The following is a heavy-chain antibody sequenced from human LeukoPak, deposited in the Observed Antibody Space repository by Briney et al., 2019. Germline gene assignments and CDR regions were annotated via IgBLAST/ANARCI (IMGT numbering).Heavy chain of an antibody. D-gene: IGHD3-22*01. V-gene: IGHV4-39*01. CDR1: GDSVSRSDSY. CDR2: IYYSGGT. Sequence: SETLSLTCTIFGDSVSRSDSYWDWLRQPPGKGLEWIGTIYYSGGTYYSPSLKSRVTLSVDMSNNQFSLTLSSVTAADTALYFCARRRYYDSSGYLEWGQGTPVTVSS. J-gene: IGHJ1*01. CDR3: ARRRYYDSSGYLE.